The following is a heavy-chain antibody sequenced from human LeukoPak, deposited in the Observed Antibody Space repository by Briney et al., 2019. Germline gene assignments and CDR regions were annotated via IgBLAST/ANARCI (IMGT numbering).Heavy chain of an antibody. Sequence: SETLSLTCTVSGDSISSSSYYWGWIRQPPGKGLEWIGSIYSSGSTYYNPSLKIRVTISVDTSKNQFSLKLTSVTAADAAMYYCARQLPTAAADTRGYFEHWGQGTVVTVSS. V-gene: IGHV4-39*01. CDR1: GDSISSSSYY. J-gene: IGHJ4*01. CDR2: IYSSGST. D-gene: IGHD6-25*01. CDR3: ARQLPTAAADTRGYFEH.